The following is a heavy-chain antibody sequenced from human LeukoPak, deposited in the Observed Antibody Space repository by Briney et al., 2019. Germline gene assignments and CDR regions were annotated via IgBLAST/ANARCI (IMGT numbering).Heavy chain of an antibody. J-gene: IGHJ4*02. CDR3: ARDEVVVAAYDY. D-gene: IGHD2-15*01. Sequence: PGRSLRLSCAASGFTFSSYAMHWVRQAPGKGLEWVAVISYDGSNKYYAGSVKGRFTISRDNSKNTLYLQMNSLRAEDTAVYYCARDEVVVAAYDYWGQGTLVTVSS. V-gene: IGHV3-30-3*01. CDR1: GFTFSSYA. CDR2: ISYDGSNK.